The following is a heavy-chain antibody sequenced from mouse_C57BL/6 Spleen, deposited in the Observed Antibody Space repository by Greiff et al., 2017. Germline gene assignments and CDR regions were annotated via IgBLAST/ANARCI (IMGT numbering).Heavy chain of an antibody. J-gene: IGHJ2*01. CDR2: ISSGGSYT. Sequence: DVQLQESGGDLVKPGGSLKLSCAASGFTFSSYGMSWVRQTPDKRLEWVATISSGGSYTYYPDSVKGRFTISRDNAKNTLYLQMSSLKSEDTAMYYCARQDYYGSSYPYFDYWGQGTTLTVSS. D-gene: IGHD1-1*01. V-gene: IGHV5-6*01. CDR1: GFTFSSYG. CDR3: ARQDYYGSSYPYFDY.